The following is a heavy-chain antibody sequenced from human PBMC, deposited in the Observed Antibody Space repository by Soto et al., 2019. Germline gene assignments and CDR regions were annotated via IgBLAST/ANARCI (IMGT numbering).Heavy chain of an antibody. CDR3: ASRATQLEPWVPYYFDY. Sequence: QVQLVQSGAEVKKPGSSVKVSCKASGGTFSSYAISWVRQAPGQGLEWMGGIIPIFGTANYAQKFQGRVTITADESTSTAYMELSSLRSEDTAVYYCASRATQLEPWVPYYFDYWGQGTLVTVSS. D-gene: IGHD1-1*01. V-gene: IGHV1-69*12. J-gene: IGHJ4*02. CDR2: IIPIFGTA. CDR1: GGTFSSYA.